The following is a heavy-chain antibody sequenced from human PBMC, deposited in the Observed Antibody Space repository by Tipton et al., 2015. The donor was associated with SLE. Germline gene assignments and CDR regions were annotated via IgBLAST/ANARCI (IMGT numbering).Heavy chain of an antibody. CDR2: ISAYNGNT. CDR3: ARGDGDYVEDYYVY. Sequence: QSGAEVKKPGASVEVSCKASGYTFTSYGISWVRQAPGQGLEWMGWISAYNGNTNYVQKFQGRVTMTTDTSTSTAYMELRSLRSDDTAVYYCARGDGDYVEDYYVYWGQGTLVTVSS. CDR1: GYTFTSYG. J-gene: IGHJ4*02. V-gene: IGHV1-18*04. D-gene: IGHD4-17*01.